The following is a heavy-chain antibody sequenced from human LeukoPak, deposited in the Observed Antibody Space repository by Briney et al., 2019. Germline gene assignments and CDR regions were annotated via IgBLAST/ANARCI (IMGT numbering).Heavy chain of an antibody. D-gene: IGHD5-12*01. J-gene: IGHJ4*02. CDR3: ARHWRAGFIVATTLIDY. CDR1: GGSISSGSYY. CDR2: IYATGST. V-gene: IGHV4-61*02. Sequence: SETLSLTCTVSGGSISSGSYYWSWIRQPAGKGLEWIGRIYATGSTNYNPSLQSRVTISVDTSKNQFSLRLTSVTAADTAVYYCARHWRAGFIVATTLIDYWGQGTLVTVSS.